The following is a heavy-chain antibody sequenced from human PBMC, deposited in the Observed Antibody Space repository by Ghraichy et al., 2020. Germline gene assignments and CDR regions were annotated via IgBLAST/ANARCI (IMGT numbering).Heavy chain of an antibody. CDR2: FDPEDGET. J-gene: IGHJ6*02. V-gene: IGHV1-24*01. CDR3: ATPSMRINYYGMDV. D-gene: IGHD2-8*01. Sequence: ASVKVSCKVSGDTLTELSMHWVRQAPGKGLEWMGGFDPEDGETIYAQKFQGRVTMTEDTSTDTAYMELSSLRSEDTAVYYCATPSMRINYYGMDVWGQGTTVTVSS. CDR1: GDTLTELS.